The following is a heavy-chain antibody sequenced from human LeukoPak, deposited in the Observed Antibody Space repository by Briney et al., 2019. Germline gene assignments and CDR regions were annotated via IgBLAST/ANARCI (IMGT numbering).Heavy chain of an antibody. CDR3: ARTGLYDYVWESYRQKRFDP. CDR2: NIPMFGTT. D-gene: IGHD3-16*02. V-gene: IGHV1-69*05. Sequence: SVKVSCKASGGTFSSYAISWVRQAPGQGLEWMGRNIPMFGTTNYAQKFQGRVTITRDESTSTEYMGLSSLRSEDTAVYYCARTGLYDYVWESYRQKRFDPWGQGTLVTVSS. J-gene: IGHJ5*02. CDR1: GGTFSSYA.